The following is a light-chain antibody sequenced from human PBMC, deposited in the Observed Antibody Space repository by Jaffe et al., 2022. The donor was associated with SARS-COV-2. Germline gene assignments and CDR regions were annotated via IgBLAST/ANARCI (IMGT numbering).Light chain of an antibody. CDR2: YNS. V-gene: IGLV3-21*04. Sequence: SYVLTQPSSVSVAPGKTARITCGGNNVGSYSVHWYQQKPGQAPVMVIYYNSDRPSGIPERFSGSNSGNTATLTISRVEAGDEADYYCQVWDSSSDQRVFGGGTRLTVL. J-gene: IGLJ2*01. CDR1: NVGSYS. CDR3: QVWDSSSDQRV.